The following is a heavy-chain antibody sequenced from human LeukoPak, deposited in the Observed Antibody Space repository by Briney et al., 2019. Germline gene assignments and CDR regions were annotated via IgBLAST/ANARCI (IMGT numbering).Heavy chain of an antibody. CDR2: IYYSGNT. D-gene: IGHD2-2*01. CDR3: AREEGMVVVVPAALAGDFWFDP. Sequence: SETLSLTCSVSGGSIRSTTYYWGWIRQPPGKGLEWIGSIYYSGNTYYSPSLMSRVTISVDTSKNQFSLKLSSVTAADTAVYYCAREEGMVVVVPAALAGDFWFDPWGQGTLVTVSS. V-gene: IGHV4-39*07. J-gene: IGHJ5*02. CDR1: GGSIRSTTYY.